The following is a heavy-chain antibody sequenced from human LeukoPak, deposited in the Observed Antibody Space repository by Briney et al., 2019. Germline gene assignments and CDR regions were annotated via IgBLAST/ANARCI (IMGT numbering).Heavy chain of an antibody. V-gene: IGHV1-18*01. Sequence: ASVKVSCKASGYSFTNFGVSWVRQAPGQGLEWMGWISAYNGNTNYAQKLRGRVTMTTDPSTSTAYMELRSPRSDDTAVYYCARESAAGPDYWGQGTLVTVSS. D-gene: IGHD6-13*01. CDR1: GYSFTNFG. CDR2: ISAYNGNT. J-gene: IGHJ4*02. CDR3: ARESAAGPDY.